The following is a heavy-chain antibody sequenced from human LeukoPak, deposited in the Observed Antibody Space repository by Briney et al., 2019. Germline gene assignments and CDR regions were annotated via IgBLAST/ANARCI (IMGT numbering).Heavy chain of an antibody. Sequence: GGSLRLSCAASGFTFSDYAMSWVRQATEKGLEWVSTISHVGGTYYADSVRGRFTISRDNDKRLLYLQMDSLRAGDTAIYYCARSTSGTFDYWGQGMLVTVSS. CDR2: ISHVGGT. D-gene: IGHD6-13*01. CDR3: ARSTSGTFDY. J-gene: IGHJ4*02. CDR1: GFTFSDYA. V-gene: IGHV3-23*01.